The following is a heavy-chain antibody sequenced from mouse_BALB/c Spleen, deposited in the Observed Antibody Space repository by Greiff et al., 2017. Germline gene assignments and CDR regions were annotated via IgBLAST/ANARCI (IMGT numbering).Heavy chain of an antibody. CDR2: ISSGGSYT. CDR3: ARQDGIMDY. Sequence: EVKLMESGGGLVKPGGSLKLSCAASGFTFSSYAMSWVRQSPEKRLEWVAEISSGGSYTYYPDSVKGRFTISRDNAKNTLYLQMSSLRSEDTAMYYCARQDGIMDYWGQGTSVTVSS. V-gene: IGHV5-9-3*01. CDR1: GFTFSSYA. J-gene: IGHJ4*01.